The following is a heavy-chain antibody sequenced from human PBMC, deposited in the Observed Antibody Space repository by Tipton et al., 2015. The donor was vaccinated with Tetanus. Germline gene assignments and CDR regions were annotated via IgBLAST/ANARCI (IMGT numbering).Heavy chain of an antibody. CDR2: LHYGGSA. CDR3: ASSSYLYHFYGLDI. CDR1: GGSISSSSYY. J-gene: IGHJ6*02. D-gene: IGHD2-15*01. Sequence: LRLSCAVSGGSISSSSYYWAWIRQSPGKGLEWIGSLHYGGSAKYNPSLRSRVTISADRSNNQFSLKLSSVTAADTAVFYCASSSYLYHFYGLDIWGQGITVTVSS. V-gene: IGHV4-39*01.